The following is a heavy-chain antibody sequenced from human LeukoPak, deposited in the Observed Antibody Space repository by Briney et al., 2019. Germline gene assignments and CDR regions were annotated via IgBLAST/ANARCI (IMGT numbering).Heavy chain of an antibody. CDR3: AKDQRYCGGDCYSSFDY. D-gene: IGHD2-21*02. CDR2: ISGSGGST. J-gene: IGHJ4*02. CDR1: GFSLSTYA. V-gene: IGHV3-23*01. Sequence: GGSLRLSCAASGFSLSTYAMSWVRQAPGKGLEWVSAISGSGGSTYYADSVKGRFTISRDNSKNTLYLQMNSLRVEDTAVYYCAKDQRYCGGDCYSSFDYWGQGTLVTVSS.